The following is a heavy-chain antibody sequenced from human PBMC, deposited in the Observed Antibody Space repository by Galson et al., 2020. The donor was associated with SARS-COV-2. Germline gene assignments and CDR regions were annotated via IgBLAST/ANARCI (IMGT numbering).Heavy chain of an antibody. D-gene: IGHD1-26*01. CDR3: ASHSGSNDYYYYGMDV. V-gene: IGHV1-69*10. Sequence: SVKVSCKASGGTFSSYAISWVRQAPGQGLEWMGGIIPILGIANYAQKFQGRVTITADKSTSTAYMELSSLRSEDTAVYYCASHSGSNDYYYYGMDVWVQGTTVTVSS. J-gene: IGHJ6*02. CDR1: GGTFSSYA. CDR2: IIPILGIA.